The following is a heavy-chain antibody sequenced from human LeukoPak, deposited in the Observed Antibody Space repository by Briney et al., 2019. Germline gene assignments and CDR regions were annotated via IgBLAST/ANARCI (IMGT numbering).Heavy chain of an antibody. Sequence: PGGSLRLSCAASGFTFSSYGMHWVRQAPGKGLEWVAVIWYDGSNKYYADSVKGRFTISRDNSKNTLYLQMNSLRAEDTAVYYCARGSLGYCSSTSCHDYYYYYMDVWGKGTTVTVSS. CDR3: ARGSLGYCSSTSCHDYYYYYMDV. V-gene: IGHV3-33*01. CDR1: GFTFSSYG. D-gene: IGHD2-2*01. CDR2: IWYDGSNK. J-gene: IGHJ6*03.